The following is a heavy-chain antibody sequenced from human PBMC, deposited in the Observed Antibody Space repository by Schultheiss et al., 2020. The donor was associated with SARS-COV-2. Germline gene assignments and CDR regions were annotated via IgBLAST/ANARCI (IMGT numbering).Heavy chain of an antibody. V-gene: IGHV4-61*01. CDR3: ARAGESGGLGY. CDR1: GGSVSSGSYY. CDR2: IYYSGST. Sequence: SENLSLTCTVSGGSVSSGSYYWSWIRQPPGKGLEWIGYIYYSGSTNYNPSLKSRVTISVDTSKNQFSLKLSSVTAADTAVYYCARAGESGGLGYWGQGTLVTVSS. J-gene: IGHJ4*02. D-gene: IGHD3-10*01.